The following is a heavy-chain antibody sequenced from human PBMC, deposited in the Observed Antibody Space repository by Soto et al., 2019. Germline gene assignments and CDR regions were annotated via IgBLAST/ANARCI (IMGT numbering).Heavy chain of an antibody. CDR2: ISGSGDKT. Sequence: EVQLLQSGGGLAQPGTSLRLSCAASGFPFKYYAMTWVRQAPGKGLEWVSTISGSGDKTDYADSMKGRFRVSRDNSKDTLYLQVGSLRVDDTALYYCARESKWYGGQYFQDWGQGTLVTVSS. CDR1: GFPFKYYA. D-gene: IGHD2-8*01. CDR3: ARESKWYGGQYFQD. V-gene: IGHV3-23*01. J-gene: IGHJ1*01.